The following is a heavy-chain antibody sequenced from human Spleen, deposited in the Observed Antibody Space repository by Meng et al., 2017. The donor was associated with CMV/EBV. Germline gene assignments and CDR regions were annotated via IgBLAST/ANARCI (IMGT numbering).Heavy chain of an antibody. V-gene: IGHV3-13*01. CDR3: ARGGVGYSYYFDY. J-gene: IGHJ4*02. CDR2: IGTAGDT. D-gene: IGHD3-10*01. CDR1: GFTFSSYD. Sequence: GESLKISCAASGFTFSSYDMHWVRQATGKGLEWVSAIGTAGDTYYPGSVKGRFTISRENAKNSLYLQMNSLRAEDTAVYYCARGGVGYSYYFDYWGQGTLVTVSS.